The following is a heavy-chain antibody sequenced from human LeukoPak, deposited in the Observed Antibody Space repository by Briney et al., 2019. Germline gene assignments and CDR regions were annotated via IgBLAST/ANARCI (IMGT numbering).Heavy chain of an antibody. D-gene: IGHD6-13*01. J-gene: IGHJ4*02. V-gene: IGHV3-66*01. CDR1: GFTVSSNY. Sequence: PGGSLRLSCAVSGFTVSSNYMSWVRQAPGKGLEWVSVIYSGGSTYYADSVKGRFTISRDNSKSTLYLQMNSLRAEDTAVYYCARGGPAAGRFDYWGQGTLVTVSS. CDR2: IYSGGST. CDR3: ARGGPAAGRFDY.